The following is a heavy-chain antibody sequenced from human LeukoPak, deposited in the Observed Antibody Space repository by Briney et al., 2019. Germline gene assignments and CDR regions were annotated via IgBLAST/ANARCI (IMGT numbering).Heavy chain of an antibody. CDR3: RSGYYDSSGYSNGDY. J-gene: IGHJ4*02. Sequence: PSETLSLTCTVSGGSISSYYWSWIRQPPGKGLEWIGYIHYRGSTNYNPSLKSRVTISVDTSKNQFSLKLSSVTAADTAVYYCRSGYYDSSGYSNGDYWGQGTLVTVSS. D-gene: IGHD3-22*01. CDR2: IHYRGST. V-gene: IGHV4-59*01. CDR1: GGSISSYY.